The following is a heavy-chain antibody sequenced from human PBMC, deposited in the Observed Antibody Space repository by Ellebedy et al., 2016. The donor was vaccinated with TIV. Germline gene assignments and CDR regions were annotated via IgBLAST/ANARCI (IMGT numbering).Heavy chain of an antibody. V-gene: IGHV3-7*01. Sequence: GESLKISXAASGFTFSSYWMSWVRQAPGKGLEWVANIKQDGSEKYYVDSVKGRFTISRDNAKNSLYLQMNSLRAEDTAVYYCARDGYYRIFDYWGQGTLVTVSS. CDR2: IKQDGSEK. CDR3: ARDGYYRIFDY. CDR1: GFTFSSYW. J-gene: IGHJ4*02. D-gene: IGHD3-3*01.